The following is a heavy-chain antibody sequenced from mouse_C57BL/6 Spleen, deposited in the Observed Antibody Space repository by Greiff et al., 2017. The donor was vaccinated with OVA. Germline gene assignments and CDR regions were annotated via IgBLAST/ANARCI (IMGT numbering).Heavy chain of an antibody. V-gene: IGHV1-76*01. D-gene: IGHD1-1*01. CDR2: IYPGSGNT. CDR1: GYTFTDYY. J-gene: IGHJ3*01. Sequence: QVQLKQSGAELVRPGASVKLSCKASGYTFTDYYINWVKQRPGQGLEWIARIYPGSGNTYYNEKFKGKATLTAEKSSSTAYMQLSSLTSEDSAVYFCAREGGNYYGSSSAWFAYWGQGTLVTVSA. CDR3: AREGGNYYGSSSAWFAY.